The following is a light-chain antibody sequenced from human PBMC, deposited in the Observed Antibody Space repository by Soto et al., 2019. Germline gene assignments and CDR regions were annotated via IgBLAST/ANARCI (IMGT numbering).Light chain of an antibody. Sequence: AIRMTQSPSSLSASTGDRVTITCRASQGISSYLAWYQQKPGKAPKLLIYAASTLQSGVPSSFSGSGSGTHFTLTISCLQSEDFATYYCQKYYTYPRTLGQGTKVDI. V-gene: IGKV1-8*01. CDR1: QGISSY. J-gene: IGKJ1*01. CDR2: AAS. CDR3: QKYYTYPRT.